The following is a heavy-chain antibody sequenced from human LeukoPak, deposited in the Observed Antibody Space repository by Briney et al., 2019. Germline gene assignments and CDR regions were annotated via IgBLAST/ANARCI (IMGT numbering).Heavy chain of an antibody. CDR2: IYHSGST. D-gene: IGHD3-22*01. CDR3: ARVGDSSGYYPFDY. J-gene: IGHJ4*02. V-gene: IGHV4-4*02. Sequence: SETLSLTCAVSGGSIGSSNWWSWARQPPGKGLEWIGEIYHSGSTNYNPSLKSRVTISVDKSKNQFSLKLSSVTAADTAVFYCARVGDSSGYYPFDYWGQGTLVTVSS. CDR1: GGSIGSSNW.